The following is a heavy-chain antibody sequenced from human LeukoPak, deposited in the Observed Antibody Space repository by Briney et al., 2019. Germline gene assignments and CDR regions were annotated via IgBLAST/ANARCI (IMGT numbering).Heavy chain of an antibody. J-gene: IGHJ4*02. CDR2: ISYDGSNK. V-gene: IGHV3-30*04. CDR3: ARGNYGSGSYRVSGFDY. D-gene: IGHD3-10*01. CDR1: GFTFSSYA. Sequence: SGGSLRLSCAASGFTFSSYAMHWVCQAPGKGLEWVAVISYDGSNKYYADSVKGRFTISRDNSKNTLYLQMNSLRAEDTAVYYCARGNYGSGSYRVSGFDYWGQGTLVTVSS.